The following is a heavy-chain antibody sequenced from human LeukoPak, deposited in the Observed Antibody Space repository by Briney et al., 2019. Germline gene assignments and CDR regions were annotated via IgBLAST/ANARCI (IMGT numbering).Heavy chain of an antibody. CDR3: ARGHVRESLMMWVKKSYYFDY. D-gene: IGHD3-16*01. J-gene: IGHJ4*02. CDR1: GGSFSGYY. Sequence: TSETLSLTCAVYGGSFSGYYWSWIRQPPGKGLEWIGEINHSGSTNYNPSLKSRVTISVDTSKNQFSLKLSSVTAADTAVYYCARGHVRESLMMWVKKSYYFDYWGQGTLVTVSS. V-gene: IGHV4-34*01. CDR2: INHSGST.